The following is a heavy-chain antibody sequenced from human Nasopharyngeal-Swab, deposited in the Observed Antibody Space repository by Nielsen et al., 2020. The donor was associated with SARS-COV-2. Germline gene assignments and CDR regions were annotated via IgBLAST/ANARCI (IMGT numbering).Heavy chain of an antibody. J-gene: IGHJ4*02. CDR2: IWYDGSNK. Sequence: VRQAPGKGLEWVAVIWYDGSNKYYADSVKSRFTISRDNSKNTLYLQMISLRAEDTAVYYCAREAGYCSGGSCYSGPFDYWGQGTLVTVSS. CDR3: AREAGYCSGGSCYSGPFDY. D-gene: IGHD2-15*01. V-gene: IGHV3-33*01.